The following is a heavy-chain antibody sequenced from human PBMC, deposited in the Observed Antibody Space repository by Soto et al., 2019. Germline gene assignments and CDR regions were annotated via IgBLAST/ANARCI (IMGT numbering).Heavy chain of an antibody. CDR3: AGLDYGDPSETYYFDY. V-gene: IGHV4-4*02. D-gene: IGHD4-17*01. CDR2: IYHSGST. CDR1: SGSISSSNW. J-gene: IGHJ4*02. Sequence: SETLSLTCAVSSGSISSSNWWSWVRQPPGKGLEWIGEIYHSGSTNYNPSLKSRVTISVDKSKNQFSLKLSSVTAADTAVYYCAGLDYGDPSETYYFDYWGQGTLVTVSS.